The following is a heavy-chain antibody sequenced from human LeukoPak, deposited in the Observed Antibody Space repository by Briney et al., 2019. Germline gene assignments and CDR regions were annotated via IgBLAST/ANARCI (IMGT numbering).Heavy chain of an antibody. CDR1: GGSISSYY. CDR2: IYYSGST. J-gene: IGHJ4*02. D-gene: IGHD3-3*01. CDR3: ARGLYYDFWSGYSIPLFDY. V-gene: IGHV4-59*01. Sequence: SETLSLTCTVSGGSISSYYWSWIRQPPGKGLEWIGYIYYSGSTNYNPSLKSRVTISVDTSKNQFSLKLSSVTAADTAVYYCARGLYYDFWSGYSIPLFDYCGQGTLVTVSS.